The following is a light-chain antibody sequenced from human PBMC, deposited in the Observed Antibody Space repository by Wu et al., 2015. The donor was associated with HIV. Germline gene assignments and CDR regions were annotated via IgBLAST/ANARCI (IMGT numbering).Light chain of an antibody. CDR1: QSVSSN. V-gene: IGKV3-15*01. J-gene: IGKJ1*01. CDR2: GAS. Sequence: EIVMTQSPATLSVSPGERATLSCRASQSVSSNLAWYQQKPGQAPRFLIYGASTRATGIPARFSGSGSGTEFTLTISSLQSEDFAVYYCQQFNNWPWTFGQGTKVEMK. CDR3: QQFNNWPWT.